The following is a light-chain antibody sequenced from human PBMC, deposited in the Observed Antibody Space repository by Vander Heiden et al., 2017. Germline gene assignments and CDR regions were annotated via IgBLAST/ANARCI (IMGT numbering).Light chain of an antibody. CDR1: SSNIGSNT. CDR2: SNN. J-gene: IGLJ3*02. CDR3: AAWDDSLNGWV. Sequence: GQMVTISCSGSSSNIGSNTVNWYQQLPGTAPNLLIYSNNQRPAGVPDRFSGSKSGTSASLAISGLQSEDEADYYCAAWDDSLNGWVFGGGTKLTVL. V-gene: IGLV1-44*01.